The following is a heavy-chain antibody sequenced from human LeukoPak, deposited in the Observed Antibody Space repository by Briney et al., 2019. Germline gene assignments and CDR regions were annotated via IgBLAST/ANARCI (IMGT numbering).Heavy chain of an antibody. D-gene: IGHD6-13*01. J-gene: IGHJ4*02. CDR1: GFTFGDYA. CDR2: IRSKAYGGTT. CDR3: SRDSSWSFDY. Sequence: GGSLRLSCTASGFTFGDYAMTWVRQAPGRGLEWVGFIRSKAYGGTTEYAASVEGRFTISRDDSKSIVYLQMNSPKTEDTAVYYCSRDSSWSFDYWGQGTLVTVSS. V-gene: IGHV3-49*04.